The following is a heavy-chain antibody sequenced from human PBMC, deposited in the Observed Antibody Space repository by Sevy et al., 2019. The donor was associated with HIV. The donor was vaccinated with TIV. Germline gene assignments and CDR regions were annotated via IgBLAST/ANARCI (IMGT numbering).Heavy chain of an antibody. V-gene: IGHV1-2*02. D-gene: IGHD2-2*01. CDR2: INPNSGGT. J-gene: IGHJ6*02. Sequence: ASVKVSCKASGYTFTGYYMHWVRQAPGQGLEWMGWINPNSGGTNYAQKFQGRVTMTRDTSISTAYMELSRLRSDDTAVYYWARGLYCSSTSCLYYYYYGMDVWGQGTTVTVSS. CDR3: ARGLYCSSTSCLYYYYYGMDV. CDR1: GYTFTGYY.